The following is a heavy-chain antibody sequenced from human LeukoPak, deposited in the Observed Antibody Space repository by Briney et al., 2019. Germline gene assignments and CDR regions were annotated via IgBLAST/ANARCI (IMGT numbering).Heavy chain of an antibody. CDR2: IIPILGIA. V-gene: IGHV1-69*04. CDR3: ARDQAPNWYFDL. CDR1: GGTFSSYA. Sequence: SVKVSCKASGGTFSSYAISWVRQAPGRGLEWMGRIIPILGIANYAQKFQGRVTITADKSTSTAYMELSSLRSEDTAVYYCARDQAPNWYFDLWGRGTLVTVSS. J-gene: IGHJ2*01.